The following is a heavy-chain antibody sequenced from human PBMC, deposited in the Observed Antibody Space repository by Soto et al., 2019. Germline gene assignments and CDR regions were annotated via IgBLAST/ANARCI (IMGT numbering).Heavy chain of an antibody. D-gene: IGHD2-8*01. CDR3: AREWCTNGVCSDGMDV. J-gene: IGHJ6*02. Sequence: SVKVSCRASGGNFGNYAISWVRQAPGQWLEWMGGIIPIFGTANYAQKFQGRVTITADESTSTAYMELSSLRSEDTAVYYCAREWCTNGVCSDGMDVWGQGTTVTVSS. V-gene: IGHV1-69*01. CDR1: GGNFGNYA. CDR2: IIPIFGTA.